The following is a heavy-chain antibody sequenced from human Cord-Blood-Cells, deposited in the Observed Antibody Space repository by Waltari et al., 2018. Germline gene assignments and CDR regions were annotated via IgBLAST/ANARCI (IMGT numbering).Heavy chain of an antibody. J-gene: IGHJ5*02. CDR2: INPNSGGT. CDR3: ARVLLWGGSSLSRDWFDP. CDR1: GSTFTGYY. V-gene: IGHV1-2*02. D-gene: IGHD6-13*01. Sequence: QVQLVQSGAEVKKPGASVKVSCKASGSTFTGYYMHWVRQARGQGLEWMGWINPNSGGTNYAQKFQGRVTMTRDTSISTAYMELSRLRSDDTAVYYCARVLLWGGSSLSRDWFDPWGQGTLVTVSS.